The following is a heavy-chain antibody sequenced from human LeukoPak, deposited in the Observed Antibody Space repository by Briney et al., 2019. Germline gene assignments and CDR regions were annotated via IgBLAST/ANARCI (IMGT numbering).Heavy chain of an antibody. CDR1: GFTFDDYA. Sequence: GRSLRLSCAASGFTFDDYAMQWVRQAPGKGLEWVSGISWKSTTLGYADSVKGRFTISRDNAKNSLYLQMNSLRPEETAFYYCAKSTLPYSSTWPVYYYAMDVWGQGTTVTVSS. CDR3: AKSTLPYSSTWPVYYYAMDV. CDR2: ISWKSTTL. D-gene: IGHD6-13*01. J-gene: IGHJ6*02. V-gene: IGHV3-9*01.